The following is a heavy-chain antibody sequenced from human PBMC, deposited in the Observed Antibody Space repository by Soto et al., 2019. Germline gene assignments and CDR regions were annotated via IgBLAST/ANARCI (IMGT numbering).Heavy chain of an antibody. D-gene: IGHD2-2*01. V-gene: IGHV3-23*01. J-gene: IGHJ6*02. Sequence: EGQLLESGGGLVQPGGSLRLSCAASGFTFSSYAMSWVRQAPGKGLEWVSAISGSGGSTYYADSVKGRFTISRDNSKNTLYLQMNSLRAEDTAVYYCAKDLLGYCSSTSCYAYYYGMDVWGQGTTVTVSS. CDR2: ISGSGGST. CDR3: AKDLLGYCSSTSCYAYYYGMDV. CDR1: GFTFSSYA.